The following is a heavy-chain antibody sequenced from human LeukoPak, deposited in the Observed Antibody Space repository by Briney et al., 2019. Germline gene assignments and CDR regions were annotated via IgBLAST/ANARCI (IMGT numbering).Heavy chain of an antibody. CDR2: IYPGDSDT. CDR1: GYSFTSYW. V-gene: IGHV5-51*01. J-gene: IGHJ5*02. CDR3: SRAASSSWYNNWFDP. Sequence: GESLKISCKGSGYSFTSYWIGWVRQMPGKGLGWMGIIYPGDSDTRYSPSFQGQVTISADKSIRTAYLQCISLKATDTAMSYCSRAASSSWYNNWFDPWGQGTLVTVSS. D-gene: IGHD6-13*01.